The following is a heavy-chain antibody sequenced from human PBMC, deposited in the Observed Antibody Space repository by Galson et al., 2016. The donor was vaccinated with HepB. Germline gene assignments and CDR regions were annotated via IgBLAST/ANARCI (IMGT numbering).Heavy chain of an antibody. CDR3: AYDSGGYSSFHAFDF. V-gene: IGHV3-9*01. Sequence: SLRLSCAASGFTFDDYAMHWVRQAPGKGLEWVSGIIWKSGSIGYADSVKGRFTISRDEAKNSLYLQMNSLTSEDTALYYCAYDSGGYSSFHAFDFWGQGTMVTVSS. J-gene: IGHJ3*01. CDR1: GFTFDDYA. D-gene: IGHD2-21*01. CDR2: IIWKSGSI.